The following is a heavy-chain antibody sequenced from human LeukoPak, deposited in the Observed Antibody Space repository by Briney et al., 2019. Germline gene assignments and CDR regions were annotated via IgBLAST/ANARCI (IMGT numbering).Heavy chain of an antibody. CDR3: ARVRWFGYYFDY. V-gene: IGHV4-30-4*08. CDR2: IYYSGST. D-gene: IGHD3-10*01. J-gene: IGHJ4*02. CDR1: GGSISSGDYY. Sequence: SETLSLTCTVSGGSISSGDYYWSWIRQPPGKGLEWIGYIYYSGSTYYNPSLKSRVTISVDTSKNQFSLKLSSVTAADTAVYYCARVRWFGYYFDYWDQGTLVTVSS.